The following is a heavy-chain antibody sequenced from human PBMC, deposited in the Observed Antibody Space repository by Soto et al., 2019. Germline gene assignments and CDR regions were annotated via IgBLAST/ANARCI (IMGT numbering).Heavy chain of an antibody. CDR1: GFTFSSYG. D-gene: IGHD3-22*01. CDR2: IWYDGSNK. J-gene: IGHJ4*02. Sequence: GGSLRLSCAGSGFTFSSYGMHWVRQAPGKGLEWVAVIWYDGSNKYYADSVKGRFTISRDNSKNTLYLQMNSLRAEDTAVYYCARDHTSRTYYYDSSGYYVGAFDYWGQGTLVTVSS. CDR3: ARDHTSRTYYYDSSGYYVGAFDY. V-gene: IGHV3-33*01.